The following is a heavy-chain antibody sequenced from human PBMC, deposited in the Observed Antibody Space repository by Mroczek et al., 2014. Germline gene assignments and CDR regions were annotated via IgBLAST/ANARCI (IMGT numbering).Heavy chain of an antibody. CDR2: IVVGSGNT. J-gene: IGHJ6*02. Sequence: QLVQSGPEVKKPGTSVKVSCKASGFTFTSSAMQWVRQARGQRLEWIGWIVVGSGNTNYAQKFQERVTITRDMSTSTAYMELSSLRSEDTAVYYCAAGSDTAMAPNNYYYGMDVWGQGTTVTVS. D-gene: IGHD5-18*01. CDR1: GFTFTSSA. CDR3: AAGSDTAMAPNNYYYGMDV. V-gene: IGHV1-58*02.